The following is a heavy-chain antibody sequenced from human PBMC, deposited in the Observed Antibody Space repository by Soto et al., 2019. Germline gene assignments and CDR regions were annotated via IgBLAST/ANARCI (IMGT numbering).Heavy chain of an antibody. CDR2: IWYDGSNK. J-gene: IGHJ6*02. V-gene: IGHV3-33*01. CDR1: GFTFSSYG. CDR3: ARDTAAAGTAYGMDV. Sequence: QVPLVESGGGVVQPGRSLRLSYAASGFTFSSYGMHWVRQAPGKGLEWVAIIWYDGSNKYYADSVKGRFTISRDNSNNTLYLQMNSLRAEDTAVYYCARDTAAAGTAYGMDVWGQGTTVTVSS. D-gene: IGHD6-13*01.